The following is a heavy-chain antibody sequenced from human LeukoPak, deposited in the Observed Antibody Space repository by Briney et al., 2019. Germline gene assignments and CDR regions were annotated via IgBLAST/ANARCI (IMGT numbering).Heavy chain of an antibody. J-gene: IGHJ5*02. CDR1: GFTFDDYA. CDR2: ISWNSGNM. Sequence: GGSLRLSCAASGFTFDDYAMHWVRQAPGRGLEWVSGISWNSGNMGYADSVKGRFTISRDNAKNSLYLQMNSLRAEDTAVYYCARAGSTLDWFDPWGQGTLVTVSS. D-gene: IGHD5/OR15-5a*01. CDR3: ARAGSTLDWFDP. V-gene: IGHV3-9*01.